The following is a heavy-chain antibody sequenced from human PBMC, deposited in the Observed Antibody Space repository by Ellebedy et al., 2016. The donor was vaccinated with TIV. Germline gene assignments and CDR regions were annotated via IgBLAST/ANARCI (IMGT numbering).Heavy chain of an antibody. CDR2: IYHSGKT. CDR1: GVSISSGGYS. CDR3: ARVRNYYDSSGYYWPYNWFDP. Sequence: SETLSLTXAVSGVSISSGGYSWSWIRQPPGKGLEWIGYIYHSGKTYYNPSLKSRVTISVDRPKNQFSVRLNSVTAADTAVYYCARVRNYYDSSGYYWPYNWFDPWGQGTLVTASS. V-gene: IGHV4-30-2*01. D-gene: IGHD3-22*01. J-gene: IGHJ5*02.